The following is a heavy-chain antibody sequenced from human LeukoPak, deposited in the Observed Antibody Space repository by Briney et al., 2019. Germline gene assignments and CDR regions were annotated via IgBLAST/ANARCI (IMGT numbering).Heavy chain of an antibody. V-gene: IGHV4-34*01. D-gene: IGHD6-13*01. CDR2: INHSGST. CDR3: ARYSSSWYQKEGYYFDY. Sequence: PSETLSLTCAVYGGSFSGYYWSWIRQPPGKGLEWIGEINHSGSTNYNPSLKSRVTISVDTSKNQFSLKLSSVTAADTAVYYCARYSSSWYQKEGYYFDYWGQGTLVTVSS. J-gene: IGHJ4*02. CDR1: GGSFSGYY.